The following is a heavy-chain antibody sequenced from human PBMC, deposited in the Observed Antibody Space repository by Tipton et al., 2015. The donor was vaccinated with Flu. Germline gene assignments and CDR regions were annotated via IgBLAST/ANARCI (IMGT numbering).Heavy chain of an antibody. Sequence: TLSLTCPVSGGFINSGSYYWSWIRQPAGKGPEWIGRISTSGSPNYNPSLKSRVTISVDTSKNQFSLKLRSVTAADTAVYYCARRGFGSYYFDSWGHGTLVTVSS. V-gene: IGHV4-61*02. J-gene: IGHJ4*01. CDR2: ISTSGSP. CDR1: GGFINSGSYY. CDR3: ARRGFGSYYFDS. D-gene: IGHD5-12*01.